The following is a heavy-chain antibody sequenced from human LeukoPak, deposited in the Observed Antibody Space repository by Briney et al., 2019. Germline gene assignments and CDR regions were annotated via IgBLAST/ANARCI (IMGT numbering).Heavy chain of an antibody. CDR2: INHSGST. V-gene: IGHV4-34*01. CDR1: GGSFSGYY. D-gene: IGHD2-2*01. Sequence: SETLSLTCAVYGGSFSGYYWSWIRQPPGKGLEWIGEINHSGSTNYNPSLKSRVTISVDTSKNQFSLKLSSVTAVDTAVYYCARGVGTSCYFCYSYYGMDVWGQGTTVTVSS. CDR3: ARGVGTSCYFCYSYYGMDV. J-gene: IGHJ6*02.